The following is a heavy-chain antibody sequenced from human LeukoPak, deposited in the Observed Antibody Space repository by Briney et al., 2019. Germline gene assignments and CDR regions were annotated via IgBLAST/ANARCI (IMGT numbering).Heavy chain of an antibody. J-gene: IGHJ5*02. CDR3: ARDKTGNNWLVP. D-gene: IGHD1-1*01. Sequence: SETLSLTCTVSGGCMSRYYESWIRQPAGKGLEWIGRMYTSGSTNYNPSLKSRVIMSVDTPKNQFSLKLSSVTAADTAVYYCARDKTGNNWLVPWGQGTLVTVSS. V-gene: IGHV4-4*07. CDR2: MYTSGST. CDR1: GGCMSRYY.